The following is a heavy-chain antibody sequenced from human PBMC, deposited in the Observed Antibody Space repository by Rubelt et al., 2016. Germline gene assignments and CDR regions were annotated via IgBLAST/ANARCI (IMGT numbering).Heavy chain of an antibody. CDR1: GFTVSSNY. CDR2: FYSGGST. D-gene: IGHD3-10*01. Sequence: EVQLVESGGGLVQPGGSLRLSCAASGFTVSSNYMSWVRQAPGKGLEWVSVFYSGGSTYYADSGNGRFTISIHNSENRLYRQMNSLGAEDTAVYYGERFDDAFDSWGQGTMVTVSS. V-gene: IGHV3-53*04. J-gene: IGHJ3*02. CDR3: ERFDDAFDS.